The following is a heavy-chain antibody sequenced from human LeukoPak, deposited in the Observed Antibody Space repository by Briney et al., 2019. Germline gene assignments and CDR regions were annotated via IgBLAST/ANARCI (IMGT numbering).Heavy chain of an antibody. CDR3: ARKYPHSSGYSSSIDY. D-gene: IGHD3-22*01. CDR2: IGTAGDT. CDR1: GFTFSSYD. J-gene: IGHJ4*02. Sequence: GGSLRLSCAASGFTFSSYDMHWVRQATGKGLEWVSAIGTAGDTYYPGSVKGRFTISRENAKNSLYLQMNSLRAGDTAVYYCARKYPHSSGYSSSIDYWGQGTLVTVSS. V-gene: IGHV3-13*01.